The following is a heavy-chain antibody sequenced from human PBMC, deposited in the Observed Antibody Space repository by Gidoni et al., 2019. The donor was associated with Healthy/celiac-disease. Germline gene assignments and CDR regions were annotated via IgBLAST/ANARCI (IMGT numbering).Heavy chain of an antibody. J-gene: IGHJ3*02. CDR1: GFTFSSYE. CDR2: ISSSGSTI. Sequence: EVQLVESGGGLVQPGGSLRLSCAASGFTFSSYEMNWVRQAPGKGLEWVSYISSSGSTIYYADSVKGRFTISRDNAKNSLYLQMNSLRAEDTAVYYCATAQWLDAFDIWGQGTMVTVSS. D-gene: IGHD6-19*01. V-gene: IGHV3-48*03. CDR3: ATAQWLDAFDI.